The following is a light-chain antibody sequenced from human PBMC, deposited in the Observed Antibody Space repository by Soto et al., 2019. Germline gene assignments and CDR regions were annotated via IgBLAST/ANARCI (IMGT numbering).Light chain of an antibody. CDR3: GSYTISSSRV. CDR2: DVS. Sequence: LTQPASLSESPVQSITISCTRTSRDVGAYDFVSWYQQHPGKAPKLMIYDVSNRPSGVSTRFSGSKSGNTASLTISGLQAEDEADYYCGSYTISSSRVFGTGTKVTVL. CDR1: SRDVGAYDF. V-gene: IGLV2-14*03. J-gene: IGLJ1*01.